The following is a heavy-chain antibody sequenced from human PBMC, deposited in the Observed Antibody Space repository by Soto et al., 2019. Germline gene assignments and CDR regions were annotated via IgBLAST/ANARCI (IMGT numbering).Heavy chain of an antibody. J-gene: IGHJ6*02. CDR1: GYTFTSYG. Sequence: GASVKVSCKASGYTFTSYGISWVRQAPGQGLEWMGWISAYNGNTNYAQKLQGRVTMTTDTSTSTVYMELRSLRSDDTAVYYCARGGSDDFWSGYYQAGYYGMDVWGQGTTVTVSS. CDR2: ISAYNGNT. D-gene: IGHD3-3*01. V-gene: IGHV1-18*04. CDR3: ARGGSDDFWSGYYQAGYYGMDV.